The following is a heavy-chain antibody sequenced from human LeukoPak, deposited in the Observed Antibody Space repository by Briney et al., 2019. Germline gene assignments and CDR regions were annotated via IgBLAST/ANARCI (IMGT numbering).Heavy chain of an antibody. CDR1: GGSFSGDY. J-gene: IGHJ6*03. CDR3: ARLKCSRTSCFYYYYMDV. CDR2: INHSGRT. V-gene: IGHV4-34*01. Sequence: SGTLSLTCAVYGGSFSGDYWSWIRQPPGKGLEWVGEINHSGRTNYKPSLTSRVTISVDTSKNQFYLKLNPVTAADTAVYYCARLKCSRTSCFYYYYMDVWGKGTTVTISS. D-gene: IGHD2-2*01.